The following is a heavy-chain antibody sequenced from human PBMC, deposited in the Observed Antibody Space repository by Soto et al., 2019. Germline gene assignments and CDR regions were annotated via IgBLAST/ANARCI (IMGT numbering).Heavy chain of an antibody. CDR1: GGSINTFY. D-gene: IGHD5-18*01. Sequence: SETLSLTCTVSGGSINTFYWSWVRQPAGKGLEWIGRIFSSGSTSFNPSLESRVAMSVDTSKNHFSLNLSSVNAADMAVYYCAREGSYSAYNFAHGIQLWSSDFWGKGALVTVSS. CDR2: IFSSGST. CDR3: AREGSYSAYNFAHGIQLWSSDF. V-gene: IGHV4-4*07. J-gene: IGHJ4*02.